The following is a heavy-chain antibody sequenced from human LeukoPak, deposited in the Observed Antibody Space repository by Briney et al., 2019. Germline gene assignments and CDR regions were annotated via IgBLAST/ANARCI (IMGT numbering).Heavy chain of an antibody. V-gene: IGHV3-23*01. CDR1: GFTFSSYA. CDR2: ISGSGGST. D-gene: IGHD6-19*01. J-gene: IGHJ4*02. Sequence: GGSLRLSCAASGFTFSSYAMSWVRQAPGKGLEWVSAISGSGGSTYYADSVKGRFTISRDNSKNSLYLQMNSLRAEDTAVYYCARDRGDSGWYYFDYWGQGTLVTVSS. CDR3: ARDRGDSGWYYFDY.